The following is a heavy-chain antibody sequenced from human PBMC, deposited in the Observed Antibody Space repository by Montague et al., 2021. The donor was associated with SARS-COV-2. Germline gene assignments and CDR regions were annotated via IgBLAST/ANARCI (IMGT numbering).Heavy chain of an antibody. V-gene: IGHV2-70*11. J-gene: IGHJ6*02. CDR3: ARDYIAAAGIYYYYYGMDV. D-gene: IGHD6-13*01. CDR1: GFSLSTSEMC. CDR2: IDWDDDK. Sequence: PALVKPTQTLTLTCTFSGFSLSTSEMCVSWIRQPPGKALEWLARIDWDDDKYYNTSLKTRLTISKDTSKNQVVLTMTNMDPVDTATYYCARDYIAAAGIYYYYYGMDVWGQGTTVTVSS.